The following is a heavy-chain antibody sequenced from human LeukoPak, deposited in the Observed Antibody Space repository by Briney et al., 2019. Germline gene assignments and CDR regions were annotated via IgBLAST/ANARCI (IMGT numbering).Heavy chain of an antibody. D-gene: IGHD3-10*01. CDR2: INHSGST. CDR3: ARRDGERELPFYFDY. CDR1: GYSISSGYY. V-gene: IGHV4-38-2*02. J-gene: IGHJ4*02. Sequence: SETLSLTCTVSGYSISSGYYWGWIRQPPGKGLEWIGEINHSGSTNYNPSLKSRVTISVDTSKNQFSLKLSSVTAADTAVYYCARRDGERELPFYFDYWGQGTLVTVSS.